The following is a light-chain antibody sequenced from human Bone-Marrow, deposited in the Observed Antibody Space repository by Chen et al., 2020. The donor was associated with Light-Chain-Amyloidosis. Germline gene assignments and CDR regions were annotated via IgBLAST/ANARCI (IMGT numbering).Light chain of an antibody. J-gene: IGKJ4*01. Sequence: EIVLTQSPGTLSLSPGEGANLSCRASQTISSNHLTWYQQQFGQAPRLLIYGSSSRATGIPDRFTGSGSGTDFTLTINRLEPEDFAMYYCQQYGTSPLTFGGGTKVEIK. CDR3: QQYGTSPLT. CDR1: QTISSNH. CDR2: GSS. V-gene: IGKV3-20*01.